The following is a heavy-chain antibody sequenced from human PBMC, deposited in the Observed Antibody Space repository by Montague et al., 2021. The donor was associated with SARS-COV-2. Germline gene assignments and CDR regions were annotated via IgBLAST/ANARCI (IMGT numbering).Heavy chain of an antibody. D-gene: IGHD3-3*01. J-gene: IGHJ5*02. Sequence: SETLSLTCSVSGGSINSDSYSWGWIRQPPGKTLEWVGSVHYSGNIYYNPSLKSRVTMSVDTSENPFSLKLTSVTVADTALYYCARHGVLNEFDPWGQGTLVAVSS. CDR1: GGSINSDSYS. V-gene: IGHV4-39*01. CDR3: ARHGVLNEFDP. CDR2: VHYSGNI.